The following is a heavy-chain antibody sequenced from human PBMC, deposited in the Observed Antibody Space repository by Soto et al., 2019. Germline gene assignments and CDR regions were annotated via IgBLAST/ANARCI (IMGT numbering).Heavy chain of an antibody. CDR2: IIPMFGTA. J-gene: IGHJ4*02. Sequence: QVQLVQSGAEVRKPGSSVKVSCKASGGTFSRHAISWVRQAPGQGLEWMGGIIPMFGTANHAQKFQGRVTIIADESTSTAYMELSSLRSEDTAIYYCARGWGYDNSDYYYAYWGQGTVVIVSS. CDR1: GGTFSRHA. CDR3: ARGWGYDNSDYYYAY. V-gene: IGHV1-69*01. D-gene: IGHD3-22*01.